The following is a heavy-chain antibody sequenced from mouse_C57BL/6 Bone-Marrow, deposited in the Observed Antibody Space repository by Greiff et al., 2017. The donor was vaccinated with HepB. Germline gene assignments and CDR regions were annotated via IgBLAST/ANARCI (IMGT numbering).Heavy chain of an antibody. J-gene: IGHJ4*01. Sequence: QVQLQQPGAELVKPGASVKLSCKASGYTFTSYWMHWVKQRPGQGLEWIGEIDPSDSYTNYNQKFKGKSTLTVDKSSSTAYMQLSSLTSEDSAVYYCARKRVTTVVATFDAMDYWGQGTSVTVSS. D-gene: IGHD1-1*01. CDR3: ARKRVTTVVATFDAMDY. V-gene: IGHV1-69*01. CDR2: IDPSDSYT. CDR1: GYTFTSYW.